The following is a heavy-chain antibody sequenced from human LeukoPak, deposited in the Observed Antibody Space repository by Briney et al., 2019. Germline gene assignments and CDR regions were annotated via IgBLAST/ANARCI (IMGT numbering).Heavy chain of an antibody. J-gene: IGHJ6*03. D-gene: IGHD6-19*01. V-gene: IGHV1-2*02. CDR2: INPNSGGT. Sequence: GASVKVSCKASGYTFTGYYMNWVRQAPGQGLEWMGWINPNSGGTNYAQKFQGRVTMTRDTSISTAYMELSRLRSDDTAVYYCARNIAVAGYYYYMDVWGEGTTVTVSS. CDR1: GYTFTGYY. CDR3: ARNIAVAGYYYYMDV.